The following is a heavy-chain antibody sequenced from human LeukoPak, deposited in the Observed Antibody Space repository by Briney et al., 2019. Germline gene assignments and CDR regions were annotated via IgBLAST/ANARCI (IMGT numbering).Heavy chain of an antibody. V-gene: IGHV4-4*07. CDR2: VYTSGST. CDR1: GGSISSYY. Sequence: SETLSLTCTVSGGSISSYYWSWIRQPAGKGLEWIGRVYTSGSTDYNPSLKSRVTISFDTTKNQFSLNLSSVTAADTAVYYCARDAPPAYCSGGSCYFDYWGQGTLVTVSS. CDR3: ARDAPPAYCSGGSCYFDY. D-gene: IGHD2-15*01. J-gene: IGHJ4*02.